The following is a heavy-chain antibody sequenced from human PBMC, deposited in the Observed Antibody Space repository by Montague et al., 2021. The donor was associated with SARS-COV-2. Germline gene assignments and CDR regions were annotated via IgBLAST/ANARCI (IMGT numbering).Heavy chain of an antibody. Sequence: SETLSLTCTVSGGSITGYYWTWIRQPPGKGLEWVGRIYYSGSTNYNPSLKSRVTISVDTSKNQFSLKLSSVTAADTAVYYCARTGLGAYDILTGYTVNAFDMWGQGTMVTVPS. CDR3: ARTGLGAYDILTGYTVNAFDM. V-gene: IGHV4-59*01. J-gene: IGHJ3*02. D-gene: IGHD3-9*01. CDR2: IYYSGST. CDR1: GGSITGYY.